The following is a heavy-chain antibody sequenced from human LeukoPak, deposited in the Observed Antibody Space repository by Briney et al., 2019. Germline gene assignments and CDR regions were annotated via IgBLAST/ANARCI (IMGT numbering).Heavy chain of an antibody. J-gene: IGHJ4*02. CDR1: GYTFTTYC. CDR2: VSAYNGNT. Sequence: ASVKVSCKASGYTFTTYCISWVRQAPGQGLEWLGWVSAYNGNTNYAQNLQGRVTMTTDTSTTTAYMELRSLRSDDTAVYYCARNIGAGTSETIDYWGQGTLVTVSS. CDR3: ARNIGAGTSETIDY. D-gene: IGHD6-13*01. V-gene: IGHV1-18*01.